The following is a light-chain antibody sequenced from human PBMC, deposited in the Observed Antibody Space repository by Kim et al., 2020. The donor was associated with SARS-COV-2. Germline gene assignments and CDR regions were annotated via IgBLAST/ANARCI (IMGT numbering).Light chain of an antibody. V-gene: IGLV1-47*01. Sequence: QSVLTQPPSASGTPGQRVTISRSGSSSNIGSHSVYWYQQLPGTAPKLLIYRNNQRPSGVPDRFSGSKSGTSASLAISGLRSADEADYYCAARDDSLSGYVFGAGTKVTVL. CDR2: RNN. CDR1: SSNIGSHS. J-gene: IGLJ1*01. CDR3: AARDDSLSGYV.